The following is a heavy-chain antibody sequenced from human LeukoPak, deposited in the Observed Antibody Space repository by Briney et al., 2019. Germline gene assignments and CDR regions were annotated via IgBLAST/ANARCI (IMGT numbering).Heavy chain of an antibody. CDR2: ISYDGSNK. D-gene: IGHD4-23*01. CDR3: AKSMTTVVNPFDY. V-gene: IGHV3-30*18. Sequence: GGSLRLSCAASGFTFSSSGMHWVRQAPGKGLEWLAVISYDGSNKYYADSVKGRFTISRDNSKNTLYLQTSSLRAEDTAVYYCAKSMTTVVNPFDYWGQGTLVTVSS. CDR1: GFTFSSSG. J-gene: IGHJ4*02.